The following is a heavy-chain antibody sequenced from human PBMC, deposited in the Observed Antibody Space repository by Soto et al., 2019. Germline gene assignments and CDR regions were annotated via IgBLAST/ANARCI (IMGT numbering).Heavy chain of an antibody. CDR2: INAGNGNT. V-gene: IGHV1-3*01. J-gene: IGHJ2*01. Sequence: ASVKVSCKASGYTFTSYAMHWVRQAPGQRLAWMGWINAGNGNTKYAQKFQGRVTITADETTSTAYMELSSLRSEDTAMYYCARVVTVVKSFHYWYFDLWGRGTLVTVSS. D-gene: IGHD2-15*01. CDR1: GYTFTSYA. CDR3: ARVVTVVKSFHYWYFDL.